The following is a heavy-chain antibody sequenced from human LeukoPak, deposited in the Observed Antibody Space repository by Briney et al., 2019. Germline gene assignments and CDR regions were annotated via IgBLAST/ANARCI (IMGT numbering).Heavy chain of an antibody. Sequence: PGGSLRLSCAASGFTFSTYWMSWVRQAPGKGREGVANIKQDGSEKYYVDSVKGRFTISRDNAKNSLYLQMNSLRAEDTAMYYCARDSAGNDYWGQGTLVTVSS. CDR3: ARDSAGNDY. CDR2: IKQDGSEK. J-gene: IGHJ4*02. CDR1: GFTFSTYW. V-gene: IGHV3-7*01. D-gene: IGHD6-13*01.